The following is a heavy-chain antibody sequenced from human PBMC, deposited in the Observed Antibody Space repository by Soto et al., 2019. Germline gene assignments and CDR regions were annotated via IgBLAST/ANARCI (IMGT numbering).Heavy chain of an antibody. Sequence: PGGSLRLSCAASGLTYSRYSMNWVRQAPGKGLEGVSYISSSSSYIYYADSVKGRFTISRDNAKNSLYPQMNSLRAEDTAVYYCARSQYYFGSGNENYYYYHGMDVWGQGTTVTVSS. D-gene: IGHD3-10*01. CDR1: GLTYSRYS. V-gene: IGHV3-21*01. CDR2: ISSSSSYI. J-gene: IGHJ6*02. CDR3: ARSQYYFGSGNENYYYYHGMDV.